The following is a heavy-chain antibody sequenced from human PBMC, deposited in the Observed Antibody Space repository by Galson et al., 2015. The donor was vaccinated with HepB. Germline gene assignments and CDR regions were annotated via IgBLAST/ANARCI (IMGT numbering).Heavy chain of an antibody. CDR1: GFTLSGSA. D-gene: IGHD3-22*01. J-gene: IGHJ4*02. Sequence: SLRLSCAASGFTLSGSAMHWVRQASGKGLEWVGRIRSKANSYATAYAASVKGRFTISRDDSKNTAYLQMNSLKTEDTAVYYCTRRLLDSSGYYYGFNYWGQGTLVTVSS. V-gene: IGHV3-73*01. CDR2: IRSKANSYAT. CDR3: TRRLLDSSGYYYGFNY.